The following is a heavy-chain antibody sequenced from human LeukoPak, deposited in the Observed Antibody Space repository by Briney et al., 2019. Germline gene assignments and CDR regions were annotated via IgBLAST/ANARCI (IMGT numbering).Heavy chain of an antibody. D-gene: IGHD6-13*01. CDR1: GYSFTTYW. Sequence: ESLKISCKASGYSFTTYWIGWVRQMPGKGLEWMGIIYPGDSDTRYSPSFQGQVTISADKSISTAYLQWSSLKASDTAMYYCARHLAAAGTNYYYYMDVWGKGTTVTVSS. V-gene: IGHV5-51*01. CDR2: IYPGDSDT. J-gene: IGHJ6*03. CDR3: ARHLAAAGTNYYYYMDV.